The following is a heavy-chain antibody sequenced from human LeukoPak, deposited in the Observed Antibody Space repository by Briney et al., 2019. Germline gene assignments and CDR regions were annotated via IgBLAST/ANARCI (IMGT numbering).Heavy chain of an antibody. V-gene: IGHV3-30*02. CDR1: GFTFRSYG. D-gene: IGHD2-15*01. CDR3: AKDTISCSGGSCYQFDY. CDR2: IRYDGSNK. Sequence: AVSLRLSCAASGFTFRSYGMHWVRQAPGKGLEWVAFIRYDGSNKYYADSVKGRFTISRDKSTNTLYLQRNSLRAEDTAVYYCAKDTISCSGGSCYQFDYWGQGTLVTVSS. J-gene: IGHJ4*02.